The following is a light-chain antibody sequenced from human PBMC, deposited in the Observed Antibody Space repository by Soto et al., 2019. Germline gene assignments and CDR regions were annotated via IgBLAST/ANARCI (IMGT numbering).Light chain of an antibody. CDR3: QQYHSYPYT. Sequence: DIQMTQSPSTLSASVGDRVTITCRASPSISSWLAWYQQKPGKAPKVLISKASTLQSGVPSRFSGSRSATEFTLTVSSLQPDDFATYYCQQYHSYPYTFGQGTKLEIE. CDR1: PSISSW. J-gene: IGKJ2*01. CDR2: KAS. V-gene: IGKV1-5*03.